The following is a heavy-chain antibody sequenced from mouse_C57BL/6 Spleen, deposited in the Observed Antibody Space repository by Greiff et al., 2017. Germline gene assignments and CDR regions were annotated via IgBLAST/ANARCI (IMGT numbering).Heavy chain of an antibody. Sequence: DVQLQESGPGLVKPSQSLSLTCSVTGYSITSGYYWNWIRQFPGNKLEWMGYISYDGSNNYNPSLKNRISITRDTSKNQFFLKLNSVTTEDTATYYCAREGYYYGSRDWYFDVWGTGTTVTVSS. CDR1: GYSITSGYY. J-gene: IGHJ1*03. CDR2: ISYDGSN. D-gene: IGHD1-1*01. CDR3: AREGYYYGSRDWYFDV. V-gene: IGHV3-6*01.